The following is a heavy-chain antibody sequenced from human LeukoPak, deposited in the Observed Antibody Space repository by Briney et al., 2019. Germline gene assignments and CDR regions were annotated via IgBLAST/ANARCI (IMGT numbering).Heavy chain of an antibody. J-gene: IGHJ5*02. CDR1: GGSFSGYY. V-gene: IGHV4-34*01. D-gene: IGHD3-10*01. CDR3: ARAYYYGSGSYYNARRDWFDP. Sequence: SETLSLTCAVYGGSFSGYYWSWIRQPPGKGLEWIGEINHSGSTNYNPSLKSRVTISVDTSKNQFSLKLSSVTAADTAVYYCARAYYYGSGSYYNARRDWFDPWGQGTLVTVSS. CDR2: INHSGST.